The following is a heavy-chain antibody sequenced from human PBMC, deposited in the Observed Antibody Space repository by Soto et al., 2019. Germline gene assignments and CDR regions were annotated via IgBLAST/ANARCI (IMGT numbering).Heavy chain of an antibody. V-gene: IGHV6-1*01. CDR3: VRDDSFRDSSAP. CDR1: GDSVSSSSVT. D-gene: IGHD3-22*01. J-gene: IGHJ5*02. CDR2: TYYRSKWYN. Sequence: SQTLSLTCAISGDSVSSSSVTWNWIRQSPSRGLEWLGRTYYRSKWYNDYAESVKSRITINPDTSKNQFSLHLNSVTPDDTGVYYCVRDDSFRDSSAPWGQGTLVTVSS.